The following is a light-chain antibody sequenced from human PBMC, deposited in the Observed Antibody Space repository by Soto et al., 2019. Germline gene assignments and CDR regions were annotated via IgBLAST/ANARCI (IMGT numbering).Light chain of an antibody. J-gene: IGKJ4*01. Sequence: QSPGTLSVSPGERVTLSRRPSQSVGRNLAWYQQKPGQAPRLLIYTTSTRAPGIPARFSGSGSGTEFTLTISSLQSEDVAVYYCQQYNNWPDSFGGGTKVEIK. CDR1: QSVGRN. CDR3: QQYNNWPDS. V-gene: IGKV3-15*01. CDR2: TTS.